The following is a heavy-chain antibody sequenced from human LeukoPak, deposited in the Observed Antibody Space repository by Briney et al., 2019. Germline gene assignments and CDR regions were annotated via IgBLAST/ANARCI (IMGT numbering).Heavy chain of an antibody. CDR3: ARDRGSSSSLKLIWYFDL. Sequence: GGSLRLSCAASGFTFSSYWMHWVRQAPGKGLVWVSRINSDGSSTSYADSVKGRFTISRDNAKNTLYLQMNSLRAEDTAVYYCARDRGSSSSLKLIWYFDLWAVAPWSLSPQ. CDR1: GFTFSSYW. D-gene: IGHD6-13*01. CDR2: INSDGSST. J-gene: IGHJ2*01. V-gene: IGHV3-74*01.